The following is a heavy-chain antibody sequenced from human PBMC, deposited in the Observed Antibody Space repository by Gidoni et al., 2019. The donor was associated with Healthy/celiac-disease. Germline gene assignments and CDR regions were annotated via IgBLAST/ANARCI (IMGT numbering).Heavy chain of an antibody. D-gene: IGHD4-17*01. V-gene: IGHV4-59*01. Sequence: VPLPESGPCLVKPSETLSLTCTVSGGSLSSYYWSWIRQPPGKGLEWIGYIYYSGSTTYNPSLKSRVTISVDTSKNHFSLMLSSVTAADTAVYYCARERRGASTVTTYYFDYWGQGTLVTVSS. CDR1: GGSLSSYY. CDR3: ARERRGASTVTTYYFDY. J-gene: IGHJ4*02. CDR2: IYYSGST.